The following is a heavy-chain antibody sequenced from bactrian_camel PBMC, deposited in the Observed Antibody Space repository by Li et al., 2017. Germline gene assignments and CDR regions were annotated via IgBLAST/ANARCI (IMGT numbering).Heavy chain of an antibody. J-gene: IGHJ4*01. CDR3: AARSRRSWTDLLQTTLYSY. V-gene: IGHV3S44*01. CDR1: GYTASSYD. D-gene: IGHD1*01. CDR2: ITGADVP. Sequence: VQLVESGGGSVQAGGSPRLSCAVSGYTASSYDMGWFRQAPGKEREGVAAITGADVPRYADSVKGRFTISKDNAKNTLYLQMNTLKPEDTALYYCAARSRRSWTDLLQTTLYSYWGQGTQVTVS.